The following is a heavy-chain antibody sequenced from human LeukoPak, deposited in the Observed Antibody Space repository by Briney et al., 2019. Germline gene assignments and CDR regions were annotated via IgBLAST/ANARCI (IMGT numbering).Heavy chain of an antibody. Sequence: PSETLSLTCAVYGGSFSVYYWSWIRQPPGKGLEWIGYIYYSGSTNYNPSLKSRVTISVDTSKNQFSLKLSSVTAADTVVYYCARLSSGSSSWYDIDYWGQGTLVTVSS. CDR1: GGSFSVYY. V-gene: IGHV4-59*08. CDR3: ARLSSGSSSWYDIDY. CDR2: IYYSGST. D-gene: IGHD6-13*01. J-gene: IGHJ4*02.